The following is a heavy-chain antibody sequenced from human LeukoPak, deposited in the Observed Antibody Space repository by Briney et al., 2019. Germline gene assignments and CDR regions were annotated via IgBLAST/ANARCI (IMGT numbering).Heavy chain of an antibody. Sequence: GGSLRLSCAASGFPFSSYAMSWVRQAPGKGLEWVPAISGTGGRTCYADSVDGRFTISRDNSKNTLYLQMNRLRAEDTAVYYCAKACGSSGYSMVFDYWGQGTLVTVSS. V-gene: IGHV3-23*01. CDR2: ISGTGGRT. CDR3: AKACGSSGYSMVFDY. D-gene: IGHD3-22*01. CDR1: GFPFSSYA. J-gene: IGHJ4*02.